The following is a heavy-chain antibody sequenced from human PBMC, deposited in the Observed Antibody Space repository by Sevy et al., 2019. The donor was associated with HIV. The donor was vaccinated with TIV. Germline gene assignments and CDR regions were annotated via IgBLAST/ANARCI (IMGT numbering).Heavy chain of an antibody. V-gene: IGHV3-21*01. J-gene: IGHJ4*02. CDR2: ISSSSSYI. D-gene: IGHD3-22*01. CDR3: ARDRYYYDSSGYYPNFDY. Sequence: GGSLRLSCAASGFTFSSYSMNWVRQAPGKGLEWVSSISSSSSYIYYADSVKGRFTISRDNAKNSLYLQMNSLRAEDTAVYYCARDRYYYDSSGYYPNFDYWGQGTLVTVSS. CDR1: GFTFSSYS.